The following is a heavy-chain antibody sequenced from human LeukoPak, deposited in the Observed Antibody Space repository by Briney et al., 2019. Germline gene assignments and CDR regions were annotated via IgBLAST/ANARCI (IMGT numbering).Heavy chain of an antibody. Sequence: SETLSLTCLVSGDSVSTFHWNWVRQAPGKGLEWIGGLYYSGKRDYNPARRRRLTISSDTSQTQFSMTLTSVTADDTAVYYCARGKGGYYGSGSPSSHFYYMDVWAKGTTVIVSS. CDR1: GDSVSTFH. CDR3: ARGKGGYYGSGSPSSHFYYMDV. J-gene: IGHJ6*03. D-gene: IGHD3-10*01. V-gene: IGHV4-59*02. CDR2: LYYSGKR.